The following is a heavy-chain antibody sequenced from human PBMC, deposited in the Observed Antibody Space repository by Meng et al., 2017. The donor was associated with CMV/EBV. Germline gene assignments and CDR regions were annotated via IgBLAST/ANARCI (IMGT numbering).Heavy chain of an antibody. CDR1: GFTFSSYW. CDR3: ARDRVKYQLLSHYYYGMDV. CDR2: IKQDGSEK. Sequence: GGSLRLSCAASGFTFSSYWMSWVRQAPGKGLEWVANIKQDGSEKYYVDSVKGRFTISRDNAKNSLYLQMNSLRAEDTAVCYCARDRVKYQLLSHYYYGMDVWGQGTTVTVSS. J-gene: IGHJ6*02. D-gene: IGHD2-2*01. V-gene: IGHV3-7*01.